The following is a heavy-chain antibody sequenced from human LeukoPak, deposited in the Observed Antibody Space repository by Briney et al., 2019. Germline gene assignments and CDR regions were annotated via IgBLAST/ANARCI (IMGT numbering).Heavy chain of an antibody. CDR3: ARVRQQLDF. CDR2: IYYSGST. V-gene: IGHV4-39*01. J-gene: IGHJ4*02. Sequence: SETLSLTCTVSGGSISSSNYYWGWIRQPPGKGLEWIGTIYYSGSTYYNPSLKSRVTMSVDTSKSQFSLKLSSVTATDTAVYYCARVRQQLDFWGQGTLVTVSS. D-gene: IGHD6-13*01. CDR1: GGSISSSNYY.